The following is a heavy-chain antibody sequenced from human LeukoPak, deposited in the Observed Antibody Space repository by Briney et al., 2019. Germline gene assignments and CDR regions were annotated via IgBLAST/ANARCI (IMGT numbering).Heavy chain of an antibody. CDR2: ISYDGSNK. D-gene: IGHD3-3*01. CDR3: AKDQEDYDFWSGYLIGY. J-gene: IGHJ4*02. CDR1: GFTFSSYG. Sequence: GGSLRLSCAASGFTFSSYGMHWVRQAPGKGLEWVAVISYDGSNKYYADSAEGRFTISRDNSKNTLYLQMNSLRAEDTAVYYCAKDQEDYDFWSGYLIGYWGQGTLVTVSS. V-gene: IGHV3-30*18.